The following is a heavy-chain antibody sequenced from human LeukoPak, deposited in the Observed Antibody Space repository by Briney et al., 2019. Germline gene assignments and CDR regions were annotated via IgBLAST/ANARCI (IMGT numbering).Heavy chain of an antibody. CDR1: GYTLTELS. CDR2: FDPEDGET. CDR3: ATLGYCGGDCVDY. J-gene: IGHJ4*02. Sequence: ASVKVSCKVSGYTLTELSMHWVRQAPGKGLEWMGGFDPEDGETIYAQKFQGRVTMTEDTSTDTAYMELSSLRSEDTAVYYCATLGYCGGDCVDYWGREPWSPSPQ. D-gene: IGHD2-21*02. V-gene: IGHV1-24*01.